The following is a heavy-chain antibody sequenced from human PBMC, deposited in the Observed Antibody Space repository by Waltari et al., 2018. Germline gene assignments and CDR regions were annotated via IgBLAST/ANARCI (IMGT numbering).Heavy chain of an antibody. CDR3: AREGWVTGTTLAFDI. Sequence: QVQLVQSGAAVKKPGASVKVSCKASGYTFTGYYIHWVRQAPGQGLEWMGRINPNSGGTNYAQKFQGRVTMTRDTSISTAYMELSRLRSDDTAVYYCAREGWVTGTTLAFDIWGQGTMVTVSS. D-gene: IGHD1-7*01. V-gene: IGHV1-2*06. CDR1: GYTFTGYY. CDR2: INPNSGGT. J-gene: IGHJ3*02.